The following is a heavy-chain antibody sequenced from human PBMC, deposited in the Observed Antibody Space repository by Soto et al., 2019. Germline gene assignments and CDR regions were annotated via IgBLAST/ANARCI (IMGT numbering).Heavy chain of an antibody. J-gene: IGHJ4*02. CDR1: GFTFSSYA. CDR3: AKEYYDILTGYSLYYFDY. V-gene: IGHV3-23*01. Sequence: PGGSLRLSCAASGFTFSSYAMSWVRQAPGKGLEWVSAISGSGGSTYYADSVKGRFTISRDNSKNTLYLQMNSLRAEDTAVYYCAKEYYDILTGYSLYYFDYWGQGTLVTVSS. CDR2: ISGSGGST. D-gene: IGHD3-9*01.